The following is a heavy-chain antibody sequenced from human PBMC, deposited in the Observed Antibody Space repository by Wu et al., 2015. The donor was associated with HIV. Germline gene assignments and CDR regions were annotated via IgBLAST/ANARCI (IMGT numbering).Heavy chain of an antibody. J-gene: IGHJ6*03. D-gene: IGHD2-2*01. CDR2: INPNSGGT. V-gene: IGHV1-2*02. CDR3: ARRGIVVVPAARGAYYYYYYMDV. Sequence: QVQLVQSGAEVKKPGASVKVSCKASGYTFTGYYMHWVRQAPGQGLEWMGWINPNSGGTNYAQKFQGRVTMTRDTSISTAYMELSRLRSDDTAVYYCARRGIVVVPAARGAYYYYYYMDVWGKGPRSPSP. CDR1: GYTFTGYY.